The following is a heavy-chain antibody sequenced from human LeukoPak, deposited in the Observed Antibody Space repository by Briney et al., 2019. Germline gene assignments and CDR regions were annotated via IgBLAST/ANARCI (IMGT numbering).Heavy chain of an antibody. Sequence: GGSLRLSCAASGFTLTYSATTWVRQAPGKGLEWVSTVSGSGGNTYYADSVKGRFTISRDNSENTVSLQMNSLRAQDAAVYYCAKSLAVPGSPDQWGQGTLVTVSS. CDR2: VSGSGGNT. J-gene: IGHJ4*02. D-gene: IGHD6-19*01. CDR3: AKSLAVPGSPDQ. CDR1: GFTLTYSA. V-gene: IGHV3-23*01.